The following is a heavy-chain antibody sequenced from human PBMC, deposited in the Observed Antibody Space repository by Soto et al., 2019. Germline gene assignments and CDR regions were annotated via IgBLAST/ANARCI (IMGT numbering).Heavy chain of an antibody. D-gene: IGHD1-1*01. CDR2: VNDGGRA. CDR1: GGSFRGHF. Sequence: SETLSLTCAVYGGSFRGHFWSWIRQTPGKGLEWIGEVNDGGRANQNPSLKSRVNTSVDTSKNQFSLKLKSLTAADTGIYYCARGIAVQDDAPDNHYFDSWGQGTLV. J-gene: IGHJ4*02. V-gene: IGHV4-34*01. CDR3: ARGIAVQDDAPDNHYFDS.